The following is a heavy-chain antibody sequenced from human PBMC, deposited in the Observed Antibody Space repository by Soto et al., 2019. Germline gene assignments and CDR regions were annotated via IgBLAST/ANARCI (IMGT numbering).Heavy chain of an antibody. Sequence: RASVKVSCKASGGTFSSYTISWVRQAPGQGLEWMGRIIPILGIANYAQKFQGRVTITADKSTSTAYMELSSLRSEDTAVYYCARTSGSYSGVYGMDVWGQGTTVTVSS. CDR2: IIPILGIA. CDR3: ARTSGSYSGVYGMDV. CDR1: GGTFSSYT. D-gene: IGHD3-22*01. V-gene: IGHV1-69*02. J-gene: IGHJ6*02.